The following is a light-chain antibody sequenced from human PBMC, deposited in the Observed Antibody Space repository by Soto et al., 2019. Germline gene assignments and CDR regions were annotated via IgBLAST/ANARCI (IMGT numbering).Light chain of an antibody. CDR2: DNS. CDR3: GTWDSSLSAGVI. V-gene: IGLV1-51*01. CDR1: SSNIGNNY. J-gene: IGLJ2*01. Sequence: QAVVTQPPSVSAAPGQKVTISCSGSSSNIGNNYVSWYQQLPGTAPKLLIYDNSKRPSGIPDRFSGSKSGTSATLGITGLQTGDEADYYCGTWDSSLSAGVIFGGGTKLTVL.